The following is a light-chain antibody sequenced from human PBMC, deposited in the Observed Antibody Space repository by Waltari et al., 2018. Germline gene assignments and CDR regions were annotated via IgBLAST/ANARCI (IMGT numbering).Light chain of an antibody. J-gene: IGKJ2*01. CDR3: QQYNSFPYT. CDR2: KAA. Sequence: TWRGRWVISSWLGWYQKKPGKAPKLLIYKAASLESGVPSGFSGRGSGTEVTLTSSSLRPDDFATYYCQQYNSFPYTFGQGTKLEIK. CDR1: WVISSW. V-gene: IGKV1-5*03.